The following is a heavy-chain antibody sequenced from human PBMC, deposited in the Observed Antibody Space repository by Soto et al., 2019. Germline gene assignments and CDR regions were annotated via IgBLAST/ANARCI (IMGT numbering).Heavy chain of an antibody. CDR1: GGSISSSSYY. CDR2: IYYSGST. Sequence: PSETLSLTCTVSGGSISSSSYYWGWIRQPPGKGLEWIGSIYYSGSTYYNPSLKSRVTISVDTSKNQFSLKLSSVTAADTAVYYCASFYSSSWPRFDYWGQGTLVTVSS. V-gene: IGHV4-39*07. J-gene: IGHJ4*02. CDR3: ASFYSSSWPRFDY. D-gene: IGHD6-13*01.